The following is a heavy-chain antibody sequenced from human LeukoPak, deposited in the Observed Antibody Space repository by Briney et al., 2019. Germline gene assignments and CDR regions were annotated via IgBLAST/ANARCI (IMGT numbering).Heavy chain of an antibody. CDR2: MNPNSGGT. CDR1: GYTFTSYD. V-gene: IGHV1-2*02. CDR3: ARDDSGSYWDYFDY. D-gene: IGHD1-26*01. J-gene: IGHJ4*02. Sequence: GASVKVSCKASGYTFTSYDINWVRQATGQGLEWMGWMNPNSGGTNYAQKFQGRVTMTRDTSISTAYMELSRLRSDDTAVYYCARDDSGSYWDYFDYWGQGTLITVSS.